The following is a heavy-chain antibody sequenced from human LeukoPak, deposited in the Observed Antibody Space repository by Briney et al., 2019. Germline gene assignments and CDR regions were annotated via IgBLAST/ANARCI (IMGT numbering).Heavy chain of an antibody. CDR2: INGSGGTT. V-gene: IGHV3-23*01. J-gene: IGHJ5*02. Sequence: GGSLRLSCAASGVIFSTYAMSWVRQAPGRGLEWVSLINGSGGTTYYADCVKGRFTISRDNSKNMLYLQMNGLRVEDTAVYYCAKGPNWFDPWGQGILVTVSS. CDR3: AKGPNWFDP. CDR1: GVIFSTYA.